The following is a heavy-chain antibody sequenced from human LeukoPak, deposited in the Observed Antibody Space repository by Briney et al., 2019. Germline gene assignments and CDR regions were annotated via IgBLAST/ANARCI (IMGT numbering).Heavy chain of an antibody. V-gene: IGHV1-2*02. Sequence: GASVKVSCKASGYSFTDKYMHWVRQAPGQGLEWMGWINPNSGGTNYAQKFQGRVTMTRDTSISTAYMELSRLRSDDTAVYYCAREVEGTLVAWGRSRPFDYWGQGTLVTVSS. CDR3: AREVEGTLVAWGRSRPFDY. CDR1: GYSFTDKY. D-gene: IGHD2-15*01. J-gene: IGHJ4*02. CDR2: INPNSGGT.